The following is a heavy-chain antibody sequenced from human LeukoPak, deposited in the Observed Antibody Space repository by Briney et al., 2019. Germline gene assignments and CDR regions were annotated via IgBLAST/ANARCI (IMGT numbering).Heavy chain of an antibody. CDR3: ARSRTPFYYYGMHV. CDR1: GYIFTDYY. V-gene: IGHV1-2*02. CDR2: IDPNSGGT. J-gene: IGHJ6*02. D-gene: IGHD1-1*01. Sequence: LVASVKVSCKASGYIFTDYYIHWIRQAPGQGLEWMGWIDPNSGGTHHAPNFQGRATMTRDTSSSTVYMDLSRLRSADTAIYYCARSRTPFYYYGMHVWGLGTSSPSP.